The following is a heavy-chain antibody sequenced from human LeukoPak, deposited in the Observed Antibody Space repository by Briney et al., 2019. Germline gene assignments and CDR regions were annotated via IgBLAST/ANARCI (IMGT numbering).Heavy chain of an antibody. CDR2: MNPNSGNT. D-gene: IGHD6-13*01. CDR3: ARGAGYSSSRGLDY. Sequence: GASVNVSCKASGYTFTSYDINWVRQATGQGLEWMGWMNPNSGNTGYAQKFQGRVTMTRNTSISTAYMELSSLRSEDTAVYYCARGAGYSSSRGLDYRGQGTLVTVSS. V-gene: IGHV1-8*01. J-gene: IGHJ4*02. CDR1: GYTFTSYD.